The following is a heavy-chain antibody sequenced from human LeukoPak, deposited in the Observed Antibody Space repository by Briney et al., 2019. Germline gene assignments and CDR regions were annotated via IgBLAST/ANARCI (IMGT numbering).Heavy chain of an antibody. CDR3: ARGQEYYYDSSAYSKFDY. J-gene: IGHJ4*02. CDR2: IWFDGSNK. Sequence: GGSLRLSCAASGFTFTNYAMSGVRQAPGKGLEWVAAIWFDGSNKYYADSVKGRFTISRDNSKNTLYLQMNSLRAEDTALYYCARGQEYYYDSSAYSKFDYWGQGTLVTVSS. V-gene: IGHV3-33*08. D-gene: IGHD3-22*01. CDR1: GFTFTNYA.